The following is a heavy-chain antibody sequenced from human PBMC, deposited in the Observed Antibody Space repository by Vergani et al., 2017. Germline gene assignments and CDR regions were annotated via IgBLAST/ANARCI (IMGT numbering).Heavy chain of an antibody. D-gene: IGHD1-26*01. CDR1: GGSLSGYY. CDR3: ARRAERWETLLRDDFDV. Sequence: QVQLQQWGPGLLKPSETLSLICAVYGGSLSGYYWSWIRLAPGKGLEWIGEINHSGTINYNRTLKSPFNVSIDTSRDHFSLKLRSVRAADTAVYFCARRAERWETLLRDDFDVWGQGTFVTVSP. CDR2: INHSGTI. J-gene: IGHJ3*01. V-gene: IGHV4-34*01.